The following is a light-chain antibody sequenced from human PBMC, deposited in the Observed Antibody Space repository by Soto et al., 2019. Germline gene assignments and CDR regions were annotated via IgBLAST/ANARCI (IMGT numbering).Light chain of an antibody. V-gene: IGKV1-12*01. Sequence: DIQMTQPPSSVSASVGGRVTITCRASQGITNWLAWYQQKPGKAPELLIYAASGLPSGVTSRFSGSGSGTDFTLTISSLQPEDFATYYCQQANSFPLTFGGGTKVDIK. CDR3: QQANSFPLT. CDR1: QGITNW. CDR2: AAS. J-gene: IGKJ4*01.